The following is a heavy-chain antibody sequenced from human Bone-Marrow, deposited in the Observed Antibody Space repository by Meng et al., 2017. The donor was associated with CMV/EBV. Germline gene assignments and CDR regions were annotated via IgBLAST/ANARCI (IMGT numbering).Heavy chain of an antibody. J-gene: IGHJ6*02. CDR2: IIPILGIA. D-gene: IGHD6-6*01. CDR1: GGTFSSYA. CDR3: ARDRFRAARRGYYYGMDV. Sequence: SVKVSGKASGGTFSSYAISWVRQAPGQGLEWMGGIIPILGIANYAQKFQGRVTITADKSTSTAYMELSSLRSEDTAVYYCARDRFRAARRGYYYGMDVWGQGTTVTVSS. V-gene: IGHV1-69*10.